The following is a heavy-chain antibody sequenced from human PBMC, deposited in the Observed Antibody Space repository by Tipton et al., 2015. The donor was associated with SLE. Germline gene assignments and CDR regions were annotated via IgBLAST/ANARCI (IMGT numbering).Heavy chain of an antibody. CDR1: GFTFSSYW. V-gene: IGHV3-30-3*01. Sequence: SLRLSCAASGFTFSSYWMSWVRQAPGKGLEWVAVISYDGSNKYYADSVKGRFTISRDNAKNSLYLQMNSLRAEDTAVYYCARDRGYSGYGSYYYYYGMDVWGQGTTVTVSS. CDR2: ISYDGSNK. CDR3: ARDRGYSGYGSYYYYYGMDV. D-gene: IGHD5-12*01. J-gene: IGHJ6*02.